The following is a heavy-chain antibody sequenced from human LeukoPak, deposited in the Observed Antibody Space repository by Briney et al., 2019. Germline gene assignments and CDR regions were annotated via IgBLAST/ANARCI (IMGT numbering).Heavy chain of an antibody. CDR2: INAGNGNT. CDR1: GYTFAKYA. V-gene: IGHV1-3*01. D-gene: IGHD3-22*01. Sequence: ASVKVSCKASGYTFAKYAIHWVRQAPGQRLEWMGWINAGNGNTRYSQKFQGGVTITRDMSTSTAYMELSSLRSEDTAVYYCAARYYDSSGQFDYWGQGTLVTVSS. CDR3: AARYYDSSGQFDY. J-gene: IGHJ4*02.